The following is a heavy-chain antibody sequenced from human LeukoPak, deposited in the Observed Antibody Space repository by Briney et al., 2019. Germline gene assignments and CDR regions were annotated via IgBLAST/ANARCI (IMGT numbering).Heavy chain of an antibody. CDR1: GGSFSGYY. Sequence: SETLSLTSAVYGGSFSGYYWSWIRQPPGKGLEWIGEINHSGSTNYNPSLKSRVTISVDTSKNQFSLKLSSVTAADTAVYYCARGLSGGSYINKGRYYFDYWGQGTLVTVSS. J-gene: IGHJ4*02. V-gene: IGHV4-34*01. CDR2: INHSGST. CDR3: ARGLSGGSYINKGRYYFDY. D-gene: IGHD1-26*01.